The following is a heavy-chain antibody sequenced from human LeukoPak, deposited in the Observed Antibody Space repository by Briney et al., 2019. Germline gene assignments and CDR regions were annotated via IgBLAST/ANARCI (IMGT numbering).Heavy chain of an antibody. Sequence: SETLSLTCAVYGGSFSGYYWSWIRQPPGKGLEWIGEINHSGSTNYNPSLKSRVTISVDTSKNQFSLKLSSVTAADTAVYYCARGDFWSGSETYWGQGTLVTVSS. CDR2: INHSGST. D-gene: IGHD3-3*01. V-gene: IGHV4-34*01. CDR1: GGSFSGYY. CDR3: ARGDFWSGSETY. J-gene: IGHJ4*02.